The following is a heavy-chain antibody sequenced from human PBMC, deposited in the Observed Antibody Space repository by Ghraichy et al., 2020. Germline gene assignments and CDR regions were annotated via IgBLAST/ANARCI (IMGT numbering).Heavy chain of an antibody. J-gene: IGHJ3*02. CDR1: GYTFTSYG. D-gene: IGHD3-22*01. V-gene: IGHV1-18*04. CDR2: ISAYNGNT. CDR3: ARVQTPPDYYDSSGDAFDI. Sequence: ASVKVSCKASGYTFTSYGISWVRQAPGQGLEWMGWISAYNGNTNYAQKLQGRVTMTTDTSTSTAYMELRSLRSDDTAVYYCARVQTPPDYYDSSGDAFDIWGQGTMVTVSS.